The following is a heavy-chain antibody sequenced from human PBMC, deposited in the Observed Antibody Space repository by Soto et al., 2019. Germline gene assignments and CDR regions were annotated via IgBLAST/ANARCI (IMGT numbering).Heavy chain of an antibody. CDR2: IIPLFVTP. CDR1: GGTFSNYA. CDR3: ARGWETVGTTTPFAY. D-gene: IGHD1-26*01. V-gene: IGHV1-69*06. J-gene: IGHJ4*02. Sequence: ASVKVSCKASGGTFSNYAINWVRQAPGQGLEWMGGIIPLFVTPNYAQKFQGRVTFTAHKSTSTAYMELRSLRSDDTAVYYCARGWETVGTTTPFAYWGQGTLVTVSS.